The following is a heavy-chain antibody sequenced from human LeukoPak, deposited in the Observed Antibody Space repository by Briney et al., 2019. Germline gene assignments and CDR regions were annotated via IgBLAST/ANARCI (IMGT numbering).Heavy chain of an antibody. V-gene: IGHV1-2*06. Sequence: GASVKVSCTASGYTFTGYYMHWVRQAPGQGLEWMGRINPNSGGTNYAQKFQGRVTMTRDTSISTAYMELSRLRSDDTAVYYCARRRVAATGYYYYGMDVWGQGTTVTVSS. D-gene: IGHD2-15*01. CDR3: ARRRVAATGYYYYGMDV. CDR1: GYTFTGYY. CDR2: INPNSGGT. J-gene: IGHJ6*02.